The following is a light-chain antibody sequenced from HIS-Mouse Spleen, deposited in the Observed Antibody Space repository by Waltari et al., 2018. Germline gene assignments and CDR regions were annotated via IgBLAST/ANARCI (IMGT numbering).Light chain of an antibody. CDR1: SSDVGGYNY. J-gene: IGLJ2*01. CDR2: DVS. CDR3: CSYAGSYPHGV. V-gene: IGLV2-11*01. Sequence: QSALTQPRSVSGSPGQSFTISCTGTSSDVGGYNYVSWYQQHPGKAPKLMIYDVSKRPSGVPVRFSGSESGNTASLTISGLQAEDEADYYCCSYAGSYPHGVFGGGTKLTVL.